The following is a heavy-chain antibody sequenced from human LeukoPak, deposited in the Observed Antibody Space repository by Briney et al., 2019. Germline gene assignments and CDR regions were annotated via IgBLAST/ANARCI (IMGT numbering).Heavy chain of an antibody. D-gene: IGHD5-24*01. CDR3: AKTVGYSTGWGDYFDY. CDR2: VSGSGSST. V-gene: IGHV3-23*01. Sequence: GGSLRLSCAASGFTFSDYYMSWIRQAPGKGLEWVSAVSGSGSSTHYADSVKGRFAISRDNSKNTLYLQMNSLRAEDTAVYYCAKTVGYSTGWGDYFDYWGQGTLVTVSS. CDR1: GFTFSDYY. J-gene: IGHJ4*02.